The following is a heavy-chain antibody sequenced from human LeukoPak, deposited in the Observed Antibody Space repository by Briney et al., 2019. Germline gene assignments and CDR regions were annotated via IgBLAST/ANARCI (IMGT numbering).Heavy chain of an antibody. V-gene: IGHV3-30*04. CDR3: AKGIYDSSGPAGY. Sequence: GGSLRLSCAASGFTFSSYAMHWVRQAPGKGLEWVAVISYDGSNKYYADSVKGRFTISRDNSKNTLYLQMNSLRAEDTAVYYCAKGIYDSSGPAGYWGQGTLVTVSS. CDR2: ISYDGSNK. D-gene: IGHD3-22*01. J-gene: IGHJ4*02. CDR1: GFTFSSYA.